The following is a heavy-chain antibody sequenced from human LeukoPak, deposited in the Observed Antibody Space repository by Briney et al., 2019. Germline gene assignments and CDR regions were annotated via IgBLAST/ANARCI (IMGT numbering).Heavy chain of an antibody. CDR3: AGHGAYQLLDNWFDP. V-gene: IGHV4-61*01. D-gene: IGHD2-2*01. J-gene: IGHJ5*02. CDR2: IYYTGST. Sequence: PSETLSLTCTVSGGSVNNGSYYWSWIRQPPGKGLEWIAYIYYTGSTKYNPSLKSRITVSVDASTNQFSLKLSSVTAADTAVYYCAGHGAYQLLDNWFDPWGQGTLVTVSS. CDR1: GGSVNNGSYY.